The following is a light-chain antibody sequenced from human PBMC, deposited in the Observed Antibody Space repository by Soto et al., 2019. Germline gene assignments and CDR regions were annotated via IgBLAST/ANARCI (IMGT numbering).Light chain of an antibody. J-gene: IGKJ1*01. V-gene: IGKV1-39*01. CDR3: QKSYSTQWT. CDR2: DAS. CDR1: QSISSY. Sequence: DIQMTQSPSSLSASVGDRVTITCRASQSISSYLNWYQQKPGKAPKLLIYDASSLQSGVPSKFSGSGSGTDFTLTISMLQPEDFATYYCQKSYSTQWTFGQGTKVEIK.